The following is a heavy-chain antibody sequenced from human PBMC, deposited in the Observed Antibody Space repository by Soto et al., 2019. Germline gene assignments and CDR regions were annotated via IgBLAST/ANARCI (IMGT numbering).Heavy chain of an antibody. J-gene: IGHJ5*02. CDR1: GYTFTSYG. D-gene: IGHD3-16*01. Sequence: QVQLVQSGAEVKKPGASVKVSCKASGYTFTSYGISWVRQAPGQGLEWMGWISAYNGNTNYAQKFQGRVTITRDTSASTAYMELSSLRSEDTAVYYCARSWGKGWFDPWGQGTLVTVSS. CDR2: ISAYNGNT. CDR3: ARSWGKGWFDP. V-gene: IGHV1-18*01.